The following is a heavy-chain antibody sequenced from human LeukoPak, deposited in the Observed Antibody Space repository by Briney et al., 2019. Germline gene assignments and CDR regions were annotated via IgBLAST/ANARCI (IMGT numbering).Heavy chain of an antibody. CDR1: GYSIGSGYH. V-gene: IGHV4-38-2*02. J-gene: IGHJ4*02. D-gene: IGHD7-27*01. Sequence: KPSETLSLTCVVSGYSIGSGYHWGWIRQPPGKGLEWIGSVYRSGTTYYDPSFKSRVTISVDTSKNQISLKVRSVTAADTAMYYCARENWVFDYWGQGILVTVSS. CDR3: ARENWVFDY. CDR2: VYRSGTT.